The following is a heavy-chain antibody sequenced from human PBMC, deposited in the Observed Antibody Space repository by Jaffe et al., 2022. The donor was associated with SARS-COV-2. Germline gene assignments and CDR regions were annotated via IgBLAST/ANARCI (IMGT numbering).Heavy chain of an antibody. J-gene: IGHJ4*02. D-gene: IGHD3-22*01. CDR2: ISSSSSYI. Sequence: EVQLVESGGGLVKPGGSLRLSCVASGFVFRQDSMNWFRQAPGKGLEWVSSISSSSSYISYADSVKGRFTISRANAKKSLYLQMSSLRAEDTAIYYCARGANYFDSSGLYHAVDSWGPGTLVTISS. CDR1: GFVFRQDS. V-gene: IGHV3-21*01. CDR3: ARGANYFDSSGLYHAVDS.